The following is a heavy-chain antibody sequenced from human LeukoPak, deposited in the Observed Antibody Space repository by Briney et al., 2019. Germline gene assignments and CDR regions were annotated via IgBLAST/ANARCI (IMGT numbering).Heavy chain of an antibody. CDR1: GYTFTGYY. Sequence: ASVKVSCKASGYTFTGYYMHWVRQAPGQGLEWMGWINPNSGGTNYAQKFQDRVTVTSDTSISTAYMELSSLISDDTAVYYCARGGNTAATILKHWGQGTLVTVSS. J-gene: IGHJ4*02. D-gene: IGHD5-12*01. V-gene: IGHV1-2*02. CDR3: ARGGNTAATILKH. CDR2: INPNSGGT.